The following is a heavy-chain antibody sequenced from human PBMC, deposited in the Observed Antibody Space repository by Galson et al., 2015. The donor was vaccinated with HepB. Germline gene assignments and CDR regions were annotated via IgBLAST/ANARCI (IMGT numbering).Heavy chain of an antibody. V-gene: IGHV1-46*03. CDR3: ARDPRGIFGVVIHFDY. CDR1: GYTFTSYY. CDR2: INPSGGST. D-gene: IGHD3-3*01. Sequence: SVKVSCKASGYTFTSYYMHWVRQAPGQGLEWMGIINPSGGSTSYAQKFQGRVTMTRGTSTSTVYMELSSLRSEDTAVYYCARDPRGIFGVVIHFDYWGQGTLVTVSS. J-gene: IGHJ4*02.